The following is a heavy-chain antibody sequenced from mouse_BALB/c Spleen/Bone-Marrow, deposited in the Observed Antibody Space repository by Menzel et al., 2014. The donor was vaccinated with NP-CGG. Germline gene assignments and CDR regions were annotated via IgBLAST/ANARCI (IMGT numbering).Heavy chain of an antibody. CDR2: IYPSDSYT. CDR3: TRGNHYFDY. J-gene: IGHJ2*01. Sequence: QVQLQQSGAELVRPGASVKLSCKASGYTFTSYWINWVKQGPGQGLEWIGNIYPSDSYTNYNQKFKDKATLTVDKSSSTAYMQLSSPTSEDSAVYYCTRGNHYFDYWGQGTTLTVSS. CDR1: GYTFTSYW. V-gene: IGHV1-69*02. D-gene: IGHD2-1*01.